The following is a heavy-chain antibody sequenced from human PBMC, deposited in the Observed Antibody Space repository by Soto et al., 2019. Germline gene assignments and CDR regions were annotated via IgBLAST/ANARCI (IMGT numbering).Heavy chain of an antibody. Sequence: GGSLRLSCSASGFTFSNYWMHWVRQGPGKGLVWVARLNNDGSTRNYADSVKGRFTISRDNAKNTLYLQMNSLRAEDTAVYYCAKNPGYYYDSTGYHFDYWGQGTLVTVSS. CDR1: GFTFSNYW. CDR3: AKNPGYYYDSTGYHFDY. V-gene: IGHV3-74*01. CDR2: LNNDGSTR. D-gene: IGHD3-22*01. J-gene: IGHJ4*02.